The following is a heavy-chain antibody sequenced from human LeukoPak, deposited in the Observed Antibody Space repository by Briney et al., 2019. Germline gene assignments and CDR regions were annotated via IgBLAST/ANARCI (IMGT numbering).Heavy chain of an antibody. CDR2: INHAGTA. CDR1: GGSFTYYY. Sequence: SETLSLTCALYGGSFTYYYWAWIRQTPGKGLEWIGEINHAGTADYNPSLKSRVTISVDTSKNQFSLRLNSVTPADTAVYYCARLNLEYLYSSGPNDYWGQGTLVTVSS. D-gene: IGHD3-10*01. J-gene: IGHJ4*02. CDR3: ARLNLEYLYSSGPNDY. V-gene: IGHV4-34*01.